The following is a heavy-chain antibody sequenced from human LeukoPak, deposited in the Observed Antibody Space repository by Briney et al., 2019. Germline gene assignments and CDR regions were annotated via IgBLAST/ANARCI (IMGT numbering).Heavy chain of an antibody. CDR2: INACNGNT. V-gene: IGHV1-3*01. D-gene: IGHD6-19*01. CDR1: GYTFTSYA. CDR3: ASSIAVAGTRMITARWFDP. J-gene: IGHJ5*02. Sequence: ASVKVSCKASGYTFTSYAMHWVRQAPGQRLEWMGWINACNGNTKYSQKFQGRVTITRDTSASTAYMELSSLRSEDTAVYYCASSIAVAGTRMITARWFDPWGQGTLVTVSS.